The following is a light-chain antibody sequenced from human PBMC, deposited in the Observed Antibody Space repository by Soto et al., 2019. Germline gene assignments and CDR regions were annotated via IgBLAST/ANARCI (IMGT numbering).Light chain of an antibody. V-gene: IGLV2-8*01. Sequence: QSVLTQPPSASGSPGQSVTISCTGTDSDVGGYNFASWYQQHPGRAPKLMIYEVYQRPSGVPDRFSGSKSGNTASLTVSGLQAEDEANYYCSSYAASDNFVIFGGGTKLTVL. J-gene: IGLJ2*01. CDR3: SSYAASDNFVI. CDR2: EVY. CDR1: DSDVGGYNF.